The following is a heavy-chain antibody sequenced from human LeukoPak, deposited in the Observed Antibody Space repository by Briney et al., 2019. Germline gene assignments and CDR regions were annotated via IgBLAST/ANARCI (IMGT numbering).Heavy chain of an antibody. CDR1: GGTFSSYG. J-gene: IGHJ3*02. Sequence: ASVKVSCKASGGTFSSYGISWVRQAPGQGLEWMGWISAYNDNTKFAQNFQGRVTMTTDTPTSTAYMELRSLRSDDTAVYYCARDSPEDFYDSSGSYDFDIWGQGTMVTVSS. D-gene: IGHD3-22*01. CDR3: ARDSPEDFYDSSGSYDFDI. CDR2: ISAYNDNT. V-gene: IGHV1-18*01.